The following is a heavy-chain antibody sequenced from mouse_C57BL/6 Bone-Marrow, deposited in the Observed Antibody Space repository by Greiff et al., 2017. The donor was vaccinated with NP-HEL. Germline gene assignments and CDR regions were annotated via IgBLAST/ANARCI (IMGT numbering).Heavy chain of an antibody. CDR3: ARFSRQLRPGDY. CDR1: GYTFTSYW. Sequence: QVQLQQPGAELVKPGASVKLSCKASGYTFTSYWMHWVKQRPGPGLEWIGMIHPNSGSTNYNEKFKSKATLTVDKSSSTAYMQLSSLTSEDSAVYYCARFSRQLRPGDYWGQGTTLTVSS. D-gene: IGHD3-2*02. J-gene: IGHJ2*01. V-gene: IGHV1-64*01. CDR2: IHPNSGST.